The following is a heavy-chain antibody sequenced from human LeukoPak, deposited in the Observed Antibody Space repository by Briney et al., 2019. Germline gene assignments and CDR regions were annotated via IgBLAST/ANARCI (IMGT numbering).Heavy chain of an antibody. Sequence: GASVKVSCKTSGYTFTDYYMHWVRQAPGQGLEWMGWINPNSGNTGYAQKFQGRVTMTRNTSISTAYMELSSLRSEDTAMYYCARGRVVVVPAAFNYYMDVWGKGTTVTISS. J-gene: IGHJ6*03. CDR2: INPNSGNT. CDR1: GYTFTDYY. V-gene: IGHV1-8*02. CDR3: ARGRVVVVPAAFNYYMDV. D-gene: IGHD2-2*01.